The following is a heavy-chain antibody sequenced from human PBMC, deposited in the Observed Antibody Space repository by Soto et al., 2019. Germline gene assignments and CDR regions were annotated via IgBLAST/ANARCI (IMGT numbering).Heavy chain of an antibody. CDR3: ARDFMVRGVTSNWFDP. Sequence: SVKVSCEASGGTFSSYAISWVRQAPGQGLEWMGGIIPIFGTANYAQKFQGRVTITADKSTSTAYMELSSLRSEDTAVYYCARDFMVRGVTSNWFDPWGQGTLVTVSS. CDR1: GGTFSSYA. CDR2: IIPIFGTA. D-gene: IGHD3-10*01. V-gene: IGHV1-69*06. J-gene: IGHJ5*02.